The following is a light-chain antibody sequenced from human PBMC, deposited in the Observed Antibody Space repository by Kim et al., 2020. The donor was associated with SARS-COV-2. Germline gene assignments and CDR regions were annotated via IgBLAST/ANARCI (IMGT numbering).Light chain of an antibody. V-gene: IGKV3-15*01. J-gene: IGKJ4*01. CDR2: GSS. Sequence: SPGERATFSCRGSQNVSIFLAWYQQKPGPAPRLLIYGSSTRATDVPSRFSGSGSGTEFTLTISSLQSEDYAVYYCQQYYKWPSLPFGGGTKVDIK. CDR1: QNVSIF. CDR3: QQYYKWPSLP.